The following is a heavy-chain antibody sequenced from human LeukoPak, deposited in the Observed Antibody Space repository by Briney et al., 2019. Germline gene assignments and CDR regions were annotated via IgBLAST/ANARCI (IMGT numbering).Heavy chain of an antibody. Sequence: GATVKVSCKASGGTFSSYAISWVRQAPGQGLKWMGGIIPIFGTANYAQKFQGRVTITADESTSTAYMELSSLRSEDTAVYYCAEHQLSSYYMDVWGKGTTVTVSS. J-gene: IGHJ6*03. D-gene: IGHD6-13*01. CDR2: IIPIFGTA. CDR1: GGTFSSYA. V-gene: IGHV1-69*01. CDR3: AEHQLSSYYMDV.